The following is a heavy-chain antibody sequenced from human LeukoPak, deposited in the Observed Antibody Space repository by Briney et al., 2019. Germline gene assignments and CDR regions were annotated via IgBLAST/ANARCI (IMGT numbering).Heavy chain of an antibody. Sequence: AETLSLTCAVYGGSFRGYYWSWIRQPPGKGLEWIGEINHSGSTNYNPSLKSRVSISLDTSMKKFSLKLNSVTAADTAVYYCASTERCSTTCPLDYWGQGTLVTVSS. CDR3: ASTERCSTTCPLDY. J-gene: IGHJ4*02. CDR1: GGSFRGYY. D-gene: IGHD2-2*01. V-gene: IGHV4-34*01. CDR2: INHSGST.